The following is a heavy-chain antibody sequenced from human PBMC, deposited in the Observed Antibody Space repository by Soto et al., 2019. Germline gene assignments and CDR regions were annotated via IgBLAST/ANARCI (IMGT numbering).Heavy chain of an antibody. CDR2: ISGSGGST. V-gene: IGHV3-23*01. CDR1: GFTFSSYA. CDR3: VRDIARVGDTYYYDY. D-gene: IGHD1-26*01. Sequence: GGSLRLSCAASGFTFSSYAMSWVRQAPGKGLEWVSAISGSGGSTNYADSVRGRFTISRDNAKNSLYLQMNGLRAEDTAVYYCVRDIARVGDTYYYDYWGQGTLVTVSS. J-gene: IGHJ4*02.